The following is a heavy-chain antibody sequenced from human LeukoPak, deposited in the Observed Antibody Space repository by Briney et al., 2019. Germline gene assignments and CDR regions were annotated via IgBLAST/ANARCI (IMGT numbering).Heavy chain of an antibody. V-gene: IGHV3-30-3*01. Sequence: PGGSLRLSCAASGFTSSSYAMHWVRQAPGEGLGWVAVISYDGSNKYYADSVKGRFTISRDNSKNTLYLQMNRLRAEDTAVYYCARDRWKYDSHAFDVWGQGTMVTVSS. D-gene: IGHD3-16*01. CDR2: ISYDGSNK. J-gene: IGHJ3*01. CDR3: ARDRWKYDSHAFDV. CDR1: GFTSSSYA.